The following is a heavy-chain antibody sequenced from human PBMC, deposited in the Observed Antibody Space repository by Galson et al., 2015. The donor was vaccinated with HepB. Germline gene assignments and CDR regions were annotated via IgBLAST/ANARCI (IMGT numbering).Heavy chain of an antibody. D-gene: IGHD5-18*01. V-gene: IGHV3-23*01. Sequence: SLRLSCAASGFTFSSYATSWVRQAPGKGLEWVSAISGSGGSTYYADSVKGRFTISRDNSKNTLYLQMNSLRAEDTAVYYCALPRGDIYSYGPADYWGQGTLVTVSS. CDR3: ALPRGDIYSYGPADY. CDR1: GFTFSSYA. CDR2: ISGSGGST. J-gene: IGHJ4*02.